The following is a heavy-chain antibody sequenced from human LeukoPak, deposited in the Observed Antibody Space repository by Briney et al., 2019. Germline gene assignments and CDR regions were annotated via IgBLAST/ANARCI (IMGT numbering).Heavy chain of an antibody. D-gene: IGHD6-13*01. J-gene: IGHJ4*02. CDR1: GGSTSSYC. CDR2: ICYSGST. CDR3: ATRIAAAGTGSYFDY. V-gene: IGHV4-59*12. Sequence: PSETLSLTCTVSGGSTSSYCWSWIRQPPGKGLEWIAYICYSGSTNYNPSLKSRLTISVDTSKNQFSLKLSSVTAADTAVYYCATRIAAAGTGSYFDYWGQGTLVTVSS.